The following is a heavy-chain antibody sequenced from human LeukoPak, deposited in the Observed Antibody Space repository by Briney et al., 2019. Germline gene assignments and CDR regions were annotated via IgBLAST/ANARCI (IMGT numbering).Heavy chain of an antibody. D-gene: IGHD2-15*01. CDR2: ISAYNGNT. CDR1: GYTFTSYG. V-gene: IGHV1-18*01. CDR3: ARVTRRGGSYNWFDP. Sequence: ASVKVSCKASGYTFTSYGISWVRQAPGQGLEWMGWISAYNGNTNYAQKLQGRVTMTTDASTSTAYMELTSLRSDDTAVYYCARVTRRGGSYNWFDPWGQGTLVTVSS. J-gene: IGHJ5*02.